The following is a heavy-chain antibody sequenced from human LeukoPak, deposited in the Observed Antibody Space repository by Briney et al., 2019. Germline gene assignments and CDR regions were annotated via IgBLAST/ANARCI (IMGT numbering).Heavy chain of an antibody. CDR2: INPSGGST. V-gene: IGHV1-46*01. CDR1: GYTFTSYY. CDR3: AILYGDYVDPNYYYGMDV. Sequence: GASVKVSCKASGYTFTSYYMHWVRQAPGQGLEWMGIINPSGGSTSYAQKFQGRVTITADESTSTAYMELSSLRSEDTAVYYCAILYGDYVDPNYYYGMDVWGQGTTVTVSS. J-gene: IGHJ6*02. D-gene: IGHD4-17*01.